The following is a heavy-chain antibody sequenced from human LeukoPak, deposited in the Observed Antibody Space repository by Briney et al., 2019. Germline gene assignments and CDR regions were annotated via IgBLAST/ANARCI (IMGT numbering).Heavy chain of an antibody. CDR2: INHSGST. Sequence: GSLRLSCAASGFPLSSYAMSWVRQPPGKGLEWIGEINHSGSTNYNPSLKSRVTISVDTSKNQFSLKLSSVTAADTAVYYCARAHMVRVSGYYHYMDVWGKGTTVTVSS. J-gene: IGHJ6*03. CDR1: GFPLSSYA. V-gene: IGHV4-34*01. CDR3: ARAHMVRVSGYYHYMDV. D-gene: IGHD3-10*01.